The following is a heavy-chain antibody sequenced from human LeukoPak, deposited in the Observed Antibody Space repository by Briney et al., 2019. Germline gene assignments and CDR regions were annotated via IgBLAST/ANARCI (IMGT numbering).Heavy chain of an antibody. V-gene: IGHV1-18*01. D-gene: IGHD1-26*01. CDR1: GYTFTSYG. J-gene: IGHJ6*03. CDR3: ARRAREMGARAYYYYYYMDV. CDR2: ISAYNGNT. Sequence: ASVKVSCKASGYTFTSYGISWVRQAPGQGLEWMGWISAYNGNTNYAQKLQGRVTMTTDTSTSTAYMELRSLRSDDTAVYYCARRAREMGARAYYYYYYMDVWGKGTTVTISS.